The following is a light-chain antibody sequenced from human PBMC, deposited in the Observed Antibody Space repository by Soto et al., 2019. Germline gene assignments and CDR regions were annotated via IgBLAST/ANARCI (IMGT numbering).Light chain of an antibody. Sequence: EIVLTQSPATPSLSPGERATLSCRASQSISSYLAWYQQKPGQAPRLLIYDASNRASGIPARFSGSGSGTVFTLTISSLEPEDFAVYYCQQCSSWPAAFGQGTKLEIK. J-gene: IGKJ2*01. CDR2: DAS. V-gene: IGKV3-11*01. CDR3: QQCSSWPAA. CDR1: QSISSY.